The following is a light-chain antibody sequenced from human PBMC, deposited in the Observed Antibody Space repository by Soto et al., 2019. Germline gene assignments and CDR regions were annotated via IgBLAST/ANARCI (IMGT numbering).Light chain of an antibody. J-gene: IGLJ3*02. CDR2: EVS. V-gene: IGLV2-14*01. CDR3: SSYTTSYTQV. Sequence: QSALTQPASVSGSPGQSITISCTGTSSDVRGYNYVSWYQHHPGKAPKLMVYEVSNRPSGVSNRFSGSKSGTTASLTISGLQAEDEADYYCSSYTTSYTQVFGGGTKLTVL. CDR1: SSDVRGYNY.